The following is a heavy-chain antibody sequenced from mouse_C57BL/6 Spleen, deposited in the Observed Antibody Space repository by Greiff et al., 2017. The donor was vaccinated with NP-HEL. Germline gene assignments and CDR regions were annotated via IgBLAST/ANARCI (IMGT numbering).Heavy chain of an antibody. CDR3: AREGTGTGFAY. Sequence: VQLQQSGPELVKPGASVKISCKASGYSFTGYYMNWVKQSPEKSLEWIGEINPITGGTTYNQKFKAKATLTVDKSSSTAYMQLKSLTSEDSAVYYCAREGTGTGFAYWGQGTLVTVSA. D-gene: IGHD4-1*01. CDR1: GYSFTGYY. J-gene: IGHJ3*01. CDR2: INPITGGT. V-gene: IGHV1-42*01.